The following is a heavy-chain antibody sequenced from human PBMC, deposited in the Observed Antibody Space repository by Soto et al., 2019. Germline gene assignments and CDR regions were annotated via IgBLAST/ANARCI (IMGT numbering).Heavy chain of an antibody. V-gene: IGHV3-74*01. D-gene: IGHD2-8*01. J-gene: IGHJ3*02. Sequence: EVQLLESGGDLLQPGGYLRLSCAASGYTFSNHWIHWVRQAPGKGLVWVSRISSDGGVATYADSVKGRFTISRDTAKNTVYLQMYSLRTEDTAVYYCASAEDKTSNGLDIWGQGTMVTVSS. CDR3: ASAEDKTSNGLDI. CDR1: GYTFSNHW. CDR2: ISSDGGVA.